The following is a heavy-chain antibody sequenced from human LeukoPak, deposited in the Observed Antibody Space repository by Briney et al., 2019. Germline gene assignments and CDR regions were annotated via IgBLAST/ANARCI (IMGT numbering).Heavy chain of an antibody. D-gene: IGHD2-15*01. V-gene: IGHV4-59*01. CDR3: ARGRGGGGTSNNWFDP. J-gene: IGHJ5*02. CDR2: INYRGST. Sequence: PSETLSLTCTVSGGSISTYFWSWIRQPPGKGLEWIGYINYRGSTNCKPSLKSRVTISVDTSKNQFSLKVNSVTTADTAVYYCARGRGGGGTSNNWFDPWGQGTHVIVSS. CDR1: GGSISTYF.